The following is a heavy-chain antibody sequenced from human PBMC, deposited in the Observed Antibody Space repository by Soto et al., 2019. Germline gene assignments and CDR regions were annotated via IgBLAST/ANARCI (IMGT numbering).Heavy chain of an antibody. V-gene: IGHV1-18*04. CDR2: IKVDSGYT. CDR3: ATSSDTGLDP. CDR1: GYPFIKYG. Sequence: QLQLVQSAAEVKKPGASVRVSCKAYGYPFIKYGISWIRQAPEQGLEWMGWIKVDSGYTNYAQKFQGRVTMTADTSSDTAFMELRGLRLDDTAVYFCATSSDTGLDPWGQGTLVSVSS. D-gene: IGHD3-9*01. J-gene: IGHJ5*02.